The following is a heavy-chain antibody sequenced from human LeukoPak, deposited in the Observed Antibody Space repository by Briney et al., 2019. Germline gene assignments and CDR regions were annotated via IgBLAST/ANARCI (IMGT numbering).Heavy chain of an antibody. CDR1: GGPISTSNYY. Sequence: PSETLSLTCTVSGGPISTSNYYWGWVRQPPGKGLEWIGSIYYSGSTYYNPSLKSRVTISLDTSKNQFSLKLSSVTAADTAVYYCARGGRFPPGYWGQGTLVTVSS. V-gene: IGHV4-39*07. D-gene: IGHD3-3*01. J-gene: IGHJ4*02. CDR2: IYYSGST. CDR3: ARGGRFPPGY.